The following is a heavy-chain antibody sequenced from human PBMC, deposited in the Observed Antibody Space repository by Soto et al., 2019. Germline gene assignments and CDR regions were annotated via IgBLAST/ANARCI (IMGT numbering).Heavy chain of an antibody. Sequence: QMTLKESGPTLVKPTQTLTLTCSFSGFSLSTSGVGVAWIRQPPGKALEWLALIYWSGDEHYRPSPKSRLTIMKDPSKSLVDLIMTNMDPVDTASYYCARGPAARPVFAFDIWGQGTMVTVSS. CDR1: GFSLSTSGVG. CDR3: ARGPAARPVFAFDI. V-gene: IGHV2-5*01. CDR2: IYWSGDE. D-gene: IGHD6-6*01. J-gene: IGHJ3*02.